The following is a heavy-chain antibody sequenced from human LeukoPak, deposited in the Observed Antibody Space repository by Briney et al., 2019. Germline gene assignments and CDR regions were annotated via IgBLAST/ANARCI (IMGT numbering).Heavy chain of an antibody. Sequence: PSETLSLTCTVSGGSIREYYLSWIRQPPGKGLEWIGYIFDSGSTNYNPSLKGRVTISVDTSKNHFSLKLSSVTAADTAVYYCARELVRGVIGAFDIWGQGTMVTVSS. CDR1: GGSIREYY. CDR3: ARELVRGVIGAFDI. V-gene: IGHV4-59*01. D-gene: IGHD3-10*01. J-gene: IGHJ3*02. CDR2: IFDSGST.